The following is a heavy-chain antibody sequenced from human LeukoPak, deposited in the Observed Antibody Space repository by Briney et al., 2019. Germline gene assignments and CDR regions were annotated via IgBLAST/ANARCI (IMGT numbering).Heavy chain of an antibody. CDR2: IWYDGSSK. J-gene: IGHJ4*02. CDR1: GFTFSSSG. V-gene: IGHV3-33*01. Sequence: GGSLRLSCAASGFTFSSSGMHWVRQAPGKGLEWVAVIWYDGSSKYYADSVKGRFTISRDNSKNTLYLQMNSLRAEDTAVYSCARDDGGDWNYDYWGQGTLVTVSS. D-gene: IGHD1-7*01. CDR3: ARDDGGDWNYDY.